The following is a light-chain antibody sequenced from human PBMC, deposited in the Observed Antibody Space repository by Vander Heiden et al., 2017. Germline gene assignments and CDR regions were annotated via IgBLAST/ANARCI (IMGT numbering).Light chain of an antibody. Sequence: DIQMTQSPSTLSASVGDRVTITCRANEHISRWLAWYQQKPGKAPKLLIYRAPSLESGVPSRFSGSGSGTEFTLTISSLQPDDLATYYCQQYDRGRTFGQGTKVEVK. CDR3: QQYDRGRT. V-gene: IGKV1-5*03. CDR1: EHISRW. CDR2: RAP. J-gene: IGKJ1*01.